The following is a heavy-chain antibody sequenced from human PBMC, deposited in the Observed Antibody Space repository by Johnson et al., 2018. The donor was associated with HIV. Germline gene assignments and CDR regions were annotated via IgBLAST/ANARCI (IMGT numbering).Heavy chain of an antibody. CDR1: GFAFSNYP. V-gene: IGHV3-30-3*01. CDR2: ISYDGSNK. J-gene: IGHJ3*02. Sequence: QVQLVESGGGVVQPGGSLRLSCAASGFAFSNYPMHWVRQAPGKGLEWVAVISYDGSNKYYADPVKGRFTISRGNSKNTLYLQMNSLRAEDTAVYYCARLIVGAPGAFDIWGQGKMVTVSS. CDR3: ARLIVGAPGAFDI. D-gene: IGHD1-26*01.